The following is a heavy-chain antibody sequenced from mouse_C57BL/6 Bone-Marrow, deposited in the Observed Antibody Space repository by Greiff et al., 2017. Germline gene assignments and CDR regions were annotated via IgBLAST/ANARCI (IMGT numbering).Heavy chain of an antibody. Sequence: QVQLQQPGAELVKPGASVKMSCKASGYTLTSYWITWVKQRPGQGLEWIGDIYPGSGSTNYNEKFKSKATLTVDTSSSTAYMQLSSLTSEDSAVYYCARNDGYLAWFAYWGQGTLVTVSA. CDR2: IYPGSGST. D-gene: IGHD2-3*01. CDR1: GYTLTSYW. V-gene: IGHV1-55*01. CDR3: ARNDGYLAWFAY. J-gene: IGHJ3*01.